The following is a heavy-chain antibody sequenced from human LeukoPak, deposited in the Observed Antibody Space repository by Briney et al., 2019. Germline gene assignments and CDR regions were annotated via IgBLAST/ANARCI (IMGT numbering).Heavy chain of an antibody. CDR1: GFTFSSYS. D-gene: IGHD6-13*01. J-gene: IGHJ4*02. CDR3: ARDLGSSSWYKTGSFDY. V-gene: IGHV3-21*01. Sequence: PGGSLRLSCAASGFTFSSYSMNWVRQAPGKGLEWVSSISSSSSYIYYADSVKGRFTISRDNAKNSLYLQMNSLRAEDTAVYYCARDLGSSSWYKTGSFDYWGQGTLVTVS. CDR2: ISSSSSYI.